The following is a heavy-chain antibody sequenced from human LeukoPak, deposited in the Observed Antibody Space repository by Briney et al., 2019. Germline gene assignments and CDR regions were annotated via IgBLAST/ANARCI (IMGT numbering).Heavy chain of an antibody. V-gene: IGHV4-38-2*02. CDR2: IYHSGST. Sequence: SETLSLTCTVSGYSISSGYYWGWIRQPPGKGLEWIGSIYHSGSTYYNPSLKSRVTISLDTSNNQFSLRLSSVTAADTAVYYCSRGGGSDSSPRINAFDIWGQGTMLTVSS. CDR3: SRGGGSDSSPRINAFDI. D-gene: IGHD3-22*01. J-gene: IGHJ3*02. CDR1: GYSISSGYY.